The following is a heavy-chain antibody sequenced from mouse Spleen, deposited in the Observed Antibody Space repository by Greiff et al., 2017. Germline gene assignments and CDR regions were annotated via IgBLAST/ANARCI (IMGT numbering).Heavy chain of an antibody. CDR2: IDPSDSYT. CDR3: ASIAAMDY. J-gene: IGHJ4*01. V-gene: IGHV1-69*01. Sequence: QVQLQQPGAELVMPGASVKLSCKASGYTFTSYWMHWVKQRPGQGLEWIGEIDPSDSYTNYNQKFKGKATLTVDKSSSTAYMQLSSLTSEDSAVYYCASIAAMDYWGQGTSVTVSS. CDR1: GYTFTSYW.